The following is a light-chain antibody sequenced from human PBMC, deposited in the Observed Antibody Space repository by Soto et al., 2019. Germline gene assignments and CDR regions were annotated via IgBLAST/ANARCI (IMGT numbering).Light chain of an antibody. CDR3: QLSNK. CDR2: AAS. J-gene: IGKJ1*01. Sequence: RFPKALTGSVGGRGVITCRANQTFSSYLNWYQQKAGKAPKLLIFAASNLHSGVRSRASGGGTGKDFSLTIPSQPPVHSATYPCQLSNKFGEGTKVDIK. V-gene: IGKV1-39*01. CDR1: QTFSSY.